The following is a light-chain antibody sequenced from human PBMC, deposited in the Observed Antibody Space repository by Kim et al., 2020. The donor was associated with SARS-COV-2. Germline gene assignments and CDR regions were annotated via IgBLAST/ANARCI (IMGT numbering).Light chain of an antibody. V-gene: IGLV2-14*04. CDR2: DVT. J-gene: IGLJ1*01. CDR3: TSYTTSTTVV. CDR1: SRDIGGYNY. Sequence: GQSITISCTGTSRDIGGYNYVSWYQQSPGKTPKLILYDVTNRASGVSNRFSGSKSGNTASLAISGLQAEDEGDYYCTSYTTSTTVVFGTGTKVTVL.